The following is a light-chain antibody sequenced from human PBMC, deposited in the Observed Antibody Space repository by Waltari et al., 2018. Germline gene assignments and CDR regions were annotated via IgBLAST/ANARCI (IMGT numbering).Light chain of an antibody. V-gene: IGKV1-12*01. CDR2: HSS. Sequence: EIHMTQSPSSVSASVGDRVSMSCRASQDISTSLAWYQQKSGKAPSLLIYHSSTLQSGVPSRFSGAGTETDFTLTINNLTPEDFATYFCQQGDTSPPTFGPGTKVELK. J-gene: IGKJ1*01. CDR1: QDISTS. CDR3: QQGDTSPPT.